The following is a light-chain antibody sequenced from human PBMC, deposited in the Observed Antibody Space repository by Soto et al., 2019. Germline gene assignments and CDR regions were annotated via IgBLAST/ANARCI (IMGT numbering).Light chain of an antibody. J-gene: IGKJ1*01. CDR2: GAS. Sequence: EIVLTQSPGTLSLSPGERATLSCRASQSVSSSYLAWYQQKPGQAPRLLIYGASSRATGIPDRFSGSGSGTDFTXTIXXXEPXXXXXXXCXXYGSSPAFGQGTKVEIK. V-gene: IGKV3-20*01. CDR1: QSVSSSY. CDR3: XXYGSSPA.